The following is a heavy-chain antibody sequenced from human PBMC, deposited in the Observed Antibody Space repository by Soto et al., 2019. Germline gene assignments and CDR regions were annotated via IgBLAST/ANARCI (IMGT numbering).Heavy chain of an antibody. J-gene: IGHJ6*02. CDR3: AKSLGYNVRRSYYSGMDV. Sequence: QVQLVESGGGVVQPGRSLRLSCAASGFIFSSYGMHWVRQAPGKGLEWVAVISYDGSNKYYADCVKGRFTISRDNSKNTVYLQLNSLRAEDTPVYYCAKSLGYNVRRSYYSGMDVWGQALTLTVSS. CDR2: ISYDGSNK. D-gene: IGHD1-1*01. CDR1: GFIFSSYG. V-gene: IGHV3-30*18.